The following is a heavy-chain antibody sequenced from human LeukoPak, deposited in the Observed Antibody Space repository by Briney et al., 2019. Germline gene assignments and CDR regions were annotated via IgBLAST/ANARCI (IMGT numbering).Heavy chain of an antibody. CDR1: GGTFSSYA. Sequence: GASVKVSCKASGGTFSSYAISWVRQAPGQGLEWMGRIIPILGIANYAQKFQGRVTITADKSTSTAYMELSSLRSEDTAVYYCAREPDTRYYYYYYGMDVWGQGTTVAVSS. V-gene: IGHV1-69*04. D-gene: IGHD1-14*01. CDR2: IIPILGIA. J-gene: IGHJ6*02. CDR3: AREPDTRYYYYYYGMDV.